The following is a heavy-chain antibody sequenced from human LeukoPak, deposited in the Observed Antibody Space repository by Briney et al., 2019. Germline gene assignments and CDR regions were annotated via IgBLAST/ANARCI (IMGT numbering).Heavy chain of an antibody. CDR3: ARFERTYYDFWSGYYTSTYYYYYMDV. Sequence: TTSETLSLTCTVSGGSISIYYWSWIRQPPGKGLEWIGYIYTSGSTNHNPSPKGRVTISVATSKNQFSLKLSSVTAADTAVYYCARFERTYYDFWSGYYTSTYYYYYMDVWGKGTTVTVSS. V-gene: IGHV4-4*09. CDR1: GGSISIYY. J-gene: IGHJ6*03. D-gene: IGHD3-3*01. CDR2: IYTSGST.